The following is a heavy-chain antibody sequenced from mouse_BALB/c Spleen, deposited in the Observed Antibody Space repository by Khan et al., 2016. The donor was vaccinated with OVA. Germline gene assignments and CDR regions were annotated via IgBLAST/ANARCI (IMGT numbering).Heavy chain of an antibody. CDR1: GYSFTTYYA. J-gene: IGHJ4*01. Sequence: EVQLVESGPGLVKPSQSLSLTCTVSGYSFTTYYAWDWIRQFPGNKLEWMGYISYSGSTSYNPSLKSRISITRDTSKNQFFLQLNSGTTEDTATYDCARKNYYGYAVDYWGQGTSVTVSS. V-gene: IGHV3-2*02. CDR2: ISYSGST. CDR3: ARKNYYGYAVDY. D-gene: IGHD1-1*01.